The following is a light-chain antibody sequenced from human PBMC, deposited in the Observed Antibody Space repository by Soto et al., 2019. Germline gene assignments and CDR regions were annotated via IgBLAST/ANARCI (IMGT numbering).Light chain of an antibody. V-gene: IGLV2-11*01. CDR2: DVS. Sequence: QSVLTQPRSVSGSPGQSVTISCAGTSSDVAAYNSVSWYQQHPDKAPKLIIYDVSKRPSGIPDRFSGSKSGNTASLTISGLQAEDEADYYCFSYAGSYTSLFGGGTKLTVL. J-gene: IGLJ3*02. CDR1: SSDVAAYNS. CDR3: FSYAGSYTSL.